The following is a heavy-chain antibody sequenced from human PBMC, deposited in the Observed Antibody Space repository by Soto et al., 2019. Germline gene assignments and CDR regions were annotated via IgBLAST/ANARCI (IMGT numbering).Heavy chain of an antibody. Sequence: EVQLLESGGGLVQPGRSLRLSCAASGFTFSNYAMCWVRQAPGQGLDWVSAISGSGGTKYYADSVKCRFTISRDNSKNTLFMQMNSLRAEDAAVYYCARFFVETGSNSGWPWSFHYWGQGTLVTVSS. CDR3: ARFFVETGSNSGWPWSFHY. D-gene: IGHD6-25*01. CDR1: GFTFSNYA. J-gene: IGHJ4*02. CDR2: ISGSGGTK. V-gene: IGHV3-23*01.